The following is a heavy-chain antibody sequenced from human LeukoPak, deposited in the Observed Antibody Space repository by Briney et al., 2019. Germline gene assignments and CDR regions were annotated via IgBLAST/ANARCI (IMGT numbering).Heavy chain of an antibody. Sequence: ASVKVSCKASGYTFTSYDINWVRQATGQGLEWMGWMNPKSGNTGYAQKFQGRVTMTRNTSTSTAYMELSSLRSEDTAVYYCARATPKSPIVATITMGDYWGQGTLVTVSS. CDR3: ARATPKSPIVATITMGDY. CDR2: MNPKSGNT. V-gene: IGHV1-8*01. J-gene: IGHJ4*02. D-gene: IGHD5-12*01. CDR1: GYTFTSYD.